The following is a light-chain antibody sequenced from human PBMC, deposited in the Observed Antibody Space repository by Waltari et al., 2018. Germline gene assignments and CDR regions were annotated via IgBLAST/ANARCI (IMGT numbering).Light chain of an antibody. CDR1: SGHIASHY. J-gene: IGLJ2*01. Sequence: FMLTQPHSVSESPGKTVTISCTRSSGHIASHYVQWYQQRPGGASTPIIYEDTQRPSGVPDRFSGSIDSSSNSASLTISGLITEDEADYYCQSYDLNSRVVFGGRTKLTVL. V-gene: IGLV6-57*03. CDR2: EDT. CDR3: QSYDLNSRVV.